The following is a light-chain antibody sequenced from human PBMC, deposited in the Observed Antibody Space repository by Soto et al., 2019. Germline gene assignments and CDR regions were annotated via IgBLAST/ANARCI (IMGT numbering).Light chain of an antibody. CDR2: GVS. CDR3: HQYSNPPHT. J-gene: IGKJ2*01. V-gene: IGKV3-20*01. Sequence: ETVLTQSPGTLSLSPGEGATLSCRASQTVGASQVAWYQQKPGQSPRLLIYGVSNRATDIPDRFGGSGSGTDFTLTISRPAPEDFALYSCHQYSNPPHTFGQGTKLESK. CDR1: QTVGASQ.